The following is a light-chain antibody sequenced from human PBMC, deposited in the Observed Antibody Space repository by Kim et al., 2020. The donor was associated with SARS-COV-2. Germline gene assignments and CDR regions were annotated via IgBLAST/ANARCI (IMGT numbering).Light chain of an antibody. CDR3: ASRDDTLNSQL. CDR2: RND. Sequence: QSVLTQPPSASGTPGQTVTISCSGGRANIGNNFVFWYRQLPGAAPRLLMYRNDQRPSGVPDRISGSKSGTSASLAISDLRSEDEADYFCASRDDTLNSQLFGGGTQLTVL. V-gene: IGLV1-47*01. CDR1: RANIGNNF. J-gene: IGLJ3*02.